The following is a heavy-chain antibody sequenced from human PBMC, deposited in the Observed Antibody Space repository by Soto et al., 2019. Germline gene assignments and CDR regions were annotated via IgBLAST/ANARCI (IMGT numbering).Heavy chain of an antibody. Sequence: PSETLSLTCSVSGGSISSYYWSWIRQPPGKRLEWIGYIYHSGSTNYNPSLKSRVTISVDKSKNQFSLKLSSVTAADTAVYYCARAAGSSLSMDVWGQGTTVTVSS. J-gene: IGHJ6*02. CDR3: ARAAGSSLSMDV. V-gene: IGHV4-59*12. CDR2: IYHSGST. CDR1: GGSISSYY.